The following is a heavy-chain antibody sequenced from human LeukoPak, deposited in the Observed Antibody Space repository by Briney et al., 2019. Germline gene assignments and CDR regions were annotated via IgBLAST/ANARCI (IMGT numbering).Heavy chain of an antibody. V-gene: IGHV1-2*02. Sequence: ASVKVSCKASGYNFTGYYVHWVRQAPGKGLEWMGWINPNGGGTNYAQKFQDRVSMTRDMSISTAYMELSRLRFDDTAVYYCARDFPARGYGMGVWGQGTTVTV. D-gene: IGHD3-10*01. J-gene: IGHJ6*02. CDR2: INPNGGGT. CDR3: ARDFPARGYGMGV. CDR1: GYNFTGYY.